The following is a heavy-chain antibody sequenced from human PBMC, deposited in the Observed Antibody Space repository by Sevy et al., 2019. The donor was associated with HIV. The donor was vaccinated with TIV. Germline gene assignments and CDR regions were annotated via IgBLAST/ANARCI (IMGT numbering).Heavy chain of an antibody. V-gene: IGHV3-7*01. CDR1: GSSFGIHW. CDR2: INQDGGQK. CDR3: ARDPDPVPGVAFDV. J-gene: IGHJ3*01. Sequence: GGSLRLSCVASGSSFGIHWMSWVRQAPGKGLEWVAKINQDGGQKYYVDSVKGQFTISRDNAKRSLYLQMNSLRVEDTALYYCARDPDPVPGVAFDVWGQGTMVTVSS.